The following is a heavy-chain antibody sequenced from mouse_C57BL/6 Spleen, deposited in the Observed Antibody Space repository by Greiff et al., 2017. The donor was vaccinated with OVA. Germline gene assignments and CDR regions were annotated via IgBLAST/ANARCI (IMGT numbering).Heavy chain of an antibody. CDR3: ARDYYGSSAWFAY. CDR1: GFTFSDYG. CDR2: ISSGSSTI. J-gene: IGHJ3*01. D-gene: IGHD1-1*01. Sequence: VQLKEPGGGLVKPGGSLKLSCAASGFTFSDYGMHWVRQAPEKGLEWVAYISSGSSTIYYADTVKGRFTISRDNAKNTLFLQMTSLRSEDTAMYYCARDYYGSSAWFAYWGQGTLVTVSA. V-gene: IGHV5-17*01.